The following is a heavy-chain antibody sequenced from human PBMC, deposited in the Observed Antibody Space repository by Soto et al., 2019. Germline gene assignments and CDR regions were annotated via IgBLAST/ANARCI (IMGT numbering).Heavy chain of an antibody. CDR1: GGTFSSYA. V-gene: IGHV1-69*13. CDR2: IIPIFGTA. Sequence: SVKVSCKASGGTFSSYAISWVRQAPGQGLEWMGGIIPIFGTANYAQKFQGRVTITADESTSTAYMELSSLRSEDTAVYYCARSDPEYQLLRRHGMDVWGQGTKVTVSS. CDR3: ARSDPEYQLLRRHGMDV. D-gene: IGHD2-2*01. J-gene: IGHJ6*02.